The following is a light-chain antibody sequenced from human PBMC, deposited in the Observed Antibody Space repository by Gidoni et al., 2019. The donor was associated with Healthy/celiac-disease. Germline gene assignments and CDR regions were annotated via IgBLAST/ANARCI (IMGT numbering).Light chain of an antibody. Sequence: DIVMTQSPDSLAVSLGERATINCKSSQSVLYSSNNKHYLAWYQQKPGQPPKWLIYWASTRESGVPDRFSGSGSGTEFTLTISSLQAEDVAVYYCQQYYSSPLTFGGGTKVEIK. CDR3: QQYYSSPLT. CDR1: QSVLYSSNNKHY. J-gene: IGKJ4*01. V-gene: IGKV4-1*01. CDR2: WAS.